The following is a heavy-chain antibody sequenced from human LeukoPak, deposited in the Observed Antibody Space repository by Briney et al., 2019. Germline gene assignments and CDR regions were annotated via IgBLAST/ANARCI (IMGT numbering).Heavy chain of an antibody. CDR3: ARGISGYYYGTDY. Sequence: PGGSLRLSCAASGFTFSSYAMSWVRQAPGKGLEWVSAISGSGGSTYYADSVKGRFTISRDNSKNTLYLQMNSLRAEDTAVYYCARGISGYYYGTDYWGQGTLVTVSS. CDR1: GFTFSSYA. D-gene: IGHD3-22*01. V-gene: IGHV3-23*01. J-gene: IGHJ4*02. CDR2: ISGSGGST.